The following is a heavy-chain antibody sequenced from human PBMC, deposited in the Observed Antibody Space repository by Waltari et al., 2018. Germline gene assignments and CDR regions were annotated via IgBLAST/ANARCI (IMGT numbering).Heavy chain of an antibody. D-gene: IGHD3-3*01. Sequence: QVQLQESGPGLVKSSETLSLTCAVSGDSINNYYWNWIRQPPGKELEWIGYIAYNGRTNYNPSLKSRVTISVDTSKTQFSLKLTSVTAADTAVYYCGRSYDFWSGYPLDYWGPGSLVTVSS. J-gene: IGHJ4*02. CDR2: IAYNGRT. CDR1: GDSINNYY. V-gene: IGHV4-59*01. CDR3: GRSYDFWSGYPLDY.